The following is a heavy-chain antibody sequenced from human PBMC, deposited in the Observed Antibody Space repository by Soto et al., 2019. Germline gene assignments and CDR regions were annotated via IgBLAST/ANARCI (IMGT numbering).Heavy chain of an antibody. CDR2: TRSNCEHT. V-gene: IGHV3-23*01. D-gene: IGHD2-2*01. CDR3: AKDSKSVSVSAARVYGMDV. Sequence: EVQILESGGGMVQPGGSLRLSCAGSGFMFSSFAMTWVRQAPGKGLEWVSTTRSNCEHTYYADSVKGRFTVSRDNSKNTLFLEMSSLRAEDSAIYYCAKDSKSVSVSAARVYGMDVWGQGTTVTVSS. J-gene: IGHJ6*02. CDR1: GFMFSSFA.